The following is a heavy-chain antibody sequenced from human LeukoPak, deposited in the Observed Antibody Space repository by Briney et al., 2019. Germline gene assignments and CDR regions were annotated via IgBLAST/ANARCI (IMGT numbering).Heavy chain of an antibody. CDR2: IKSSDTST. J-gene: IGHJ3*02. D-gene: IGHD2/OR15-2a*01. V-gene: IGHV3-11*01. Sequence: KPGGSLRLSCAASGFSFSNSYMSWIRQAPGQGLEWLSYIKSSDTSTFYADSVKGRFTVSRDNAKNSLYLQMNSLRAEDTAVYYCARRGNMSSHAFDIWGQGTVVTVSS. CDR3: ARRGNMSSHAFDI. CDR1: GFSFSNSY.